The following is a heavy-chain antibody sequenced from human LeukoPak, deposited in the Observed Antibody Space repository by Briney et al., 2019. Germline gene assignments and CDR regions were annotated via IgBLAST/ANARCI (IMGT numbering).Heavy chain of an antibody. Sequence: ASMKVSCKPSGFTFTGYYIHWVRQAPGQGLEWMGYIGPHSSATSSPQEFQGRVTMTRDTSMSTAYMELTRLTSDDTAVYYCAREGNGLLSKDFDYWGQGTLVTVSS. D-gene: IGHD2/OR15-2a*01. CDR1: GFTFTGYY. J-gene: IGHJ4*02. CDR2: IGPHSSAT. CDR3: AREGNGLLSKDFDY. V-gene: IGHV1-2*02.